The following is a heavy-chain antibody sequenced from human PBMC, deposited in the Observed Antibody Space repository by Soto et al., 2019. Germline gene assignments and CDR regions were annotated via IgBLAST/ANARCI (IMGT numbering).Heavy chain of an antibody. CDR3: AKDREEQLAYYYYYYMDV. CDR1: GFTFSSYA. J-gene: IGHJ6*03. V-gene: IGHV3-23*01. Sequence: GGSLRLSCAASGFTFSSYAMSWVRRAPGKGLEWVSPIRGSGGRTYYEDSVRGRFTISRDNSKNTLYLQMNSLRAEDTAVYYCAKDREEQLAYYYYYYMDVWGKGTTVTVSS. CDR2: IRGSGGRT. D-gene: IGHD6-6*01.